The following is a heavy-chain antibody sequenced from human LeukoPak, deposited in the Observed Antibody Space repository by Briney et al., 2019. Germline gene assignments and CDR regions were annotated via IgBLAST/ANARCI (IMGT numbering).Heavy chain of an antibody. Sequence: GASVKVSCKASGYTFTGYYPHWVRQAPGQGLEWMGWINSNSGATTYAQKFQGRVTMTRDTSISTAHMELSRVTSDDTAVYYCAFGGSDWFDPWGQGTLVTVSS. V-gene: IGHV1-2*02. CDR1: GYTFTGYY. J-gene: IGHJ5*02. CDR2: INSNSGAT. D-gene: IGHD3-10*01. CDR3: AFGGSDWFDP.